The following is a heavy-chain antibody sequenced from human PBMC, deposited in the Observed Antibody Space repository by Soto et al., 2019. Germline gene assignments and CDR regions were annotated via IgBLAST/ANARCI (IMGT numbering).Heavy chain of an antibody. CDR1: GGTFNRLS. D-gene: IGHD2-8*01. V-gene: IGHV1-69*08. CDR3: ATMVDYKWFDP. J-gene: IGHJ5*02. CDR2: IIPAVGAG. Sequence: QVHLVQSGPEVKKPGSSVRVSCKAFGGTFNRLSLNCVRQAPGQGLEWMGRIIPAVGAGNYPQKFQGRVTITADMSTSTAYMEVTSLTFEDTAVSYCATMVDYKWFDPCGLGTLVTGSS.